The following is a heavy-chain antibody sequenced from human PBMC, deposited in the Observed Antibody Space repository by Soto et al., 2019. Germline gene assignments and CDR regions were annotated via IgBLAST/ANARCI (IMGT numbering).Heavy chain of an antibody. V-gene: IGHV1-18*01. Sequence: ASVKVSCKASGYTFTNYTVSWVRQAPGQGLEWVGWIGPSSGNTDSARNLQGRVTMTTDTSTSTAYMELRSLRSDDTAVYYCARDTGNFFDYWGQGTLVTVSS. CDR1: GYTFTNYT. J-gene: IGHJ4*02. CDR3: ARDTGNFFDY. CDR2: IGPSSGNT.